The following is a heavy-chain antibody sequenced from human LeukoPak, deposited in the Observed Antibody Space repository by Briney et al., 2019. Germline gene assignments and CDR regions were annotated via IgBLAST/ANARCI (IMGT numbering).Heavy chain of an antibody. V-gene: IGHV3-30*18. CDR2: ISYDGSNK. Sequence: GGSLRLSCAASGFTFSSYGMHWVRQAPGKGLEWVAVISYDGSNKYYADSVKGRFTISRDNSKNTPYLQMNSLRAEDTAVYYCAKDHDSGSYYNSLDYWGQGTLVTVSS. D-gene: IGHD3-10*01. CDR3: AKDHDSGSYYNSLDY. J-gene: IGHJ4*02. CDR1: GFTFSSYG.